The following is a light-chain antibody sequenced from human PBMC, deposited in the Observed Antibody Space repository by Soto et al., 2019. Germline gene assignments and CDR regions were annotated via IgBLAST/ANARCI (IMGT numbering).Light chain of an antibody. J-gene: IGLJ3*02. CDR3: SSYAGSNNLNWV. CDR1: SSDVGSYNH. V-gene: IGLV2-8*01. CDR2: EVS. Sequence: QSALTQPASVSGSPGQSITISCSGTSSDVGSYNHVAWYQQFPGKAPKLMIYEVSKRPSGVPDRFSGSKSGNTASLTVSGLQAEDEADYYCSSYAGSNNLNWVFGGGTKLTVL.